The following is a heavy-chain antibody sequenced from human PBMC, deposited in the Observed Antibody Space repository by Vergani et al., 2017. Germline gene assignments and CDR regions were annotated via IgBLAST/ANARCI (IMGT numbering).Heavy chain of an antibody. CDR3: TTFRGYCSGGSCYFVDY. D-gene: IGHD2-15*01. Sequence: EVQLVESGGGLVQPGGSLRLSCAASGFTFSNAWMSWVRQAPGKGLEWVGRIKSKTDGGTTDYAAPVKGRFTISRDDSKNTLYLQMNSLKTEDTAVYYCTTFRGYCSGGSCYFVDYWGQGTLVTVSS. CDR2: IKSKTDGGTT. CDR1: GFTFSNAW. J-gene: IGHJ4*02. V-gene: IGHV3-15*01.